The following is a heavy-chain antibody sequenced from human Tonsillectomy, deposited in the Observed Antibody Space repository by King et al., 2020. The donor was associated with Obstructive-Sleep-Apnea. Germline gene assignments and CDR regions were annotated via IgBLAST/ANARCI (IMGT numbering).Heavy chain of an antibody. CDR3: ARVGPSQTDY. J-gene: IGHJ4*02. Sequence: VQLQESGPGLVKPSETLSLTCTVSGYSISSDYYWGWIRQPPGKGLEWIATIYHSGRTYYNPSLKIRVTISVDTSKNQFSLGLRSVTAADTAVYYCARVGPSQTDYWGQGTLVTVSS. CDR1: GYSISSDYY. D-gene: IGHD3-16*01. CDR2: IYHSGRT. V-gene: IGHV4-38-2*02.